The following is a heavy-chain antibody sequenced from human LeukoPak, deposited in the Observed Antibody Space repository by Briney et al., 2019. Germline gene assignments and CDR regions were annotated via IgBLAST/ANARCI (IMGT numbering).Heavy chain of an antibody. CDR3: AVTGYSSTWTVVY. V-gene: IGHV3-11*04. CDR2: ISSSGSTI. D-gene: IGHD6-13*01. J-gene: IGHJ4*02. Sequence: GGSLRLSCAASGFTFSDYYVSWIRQAPGKGLEWVSYISSSGSTIYYADSVKGRFTISRDNAKNSLYLQMNSLRAEDTAVYYCAVTGYSSTWTVVYWGQGTLVTISS. CDR1: GFTFSDYY.